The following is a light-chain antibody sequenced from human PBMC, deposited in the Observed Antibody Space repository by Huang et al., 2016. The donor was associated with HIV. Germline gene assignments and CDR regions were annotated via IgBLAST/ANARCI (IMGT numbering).Light chain of an antibody. J-gene: IGKJ2*01. V-gene: IGKV1-8*01. CDR3: EQYYTSPHS. CDR2: AAS. CDR1: QGISSY. Sequence: AIRMTQSPSSLSASTGDRVTITCRASQGISSYLAWYQQKPGKAPKLLIYAASTLQSAVPSRLSGSVFATHFTLTIAGLQSEELRSYHPEQYYTSPHSFGQRTKLEL.